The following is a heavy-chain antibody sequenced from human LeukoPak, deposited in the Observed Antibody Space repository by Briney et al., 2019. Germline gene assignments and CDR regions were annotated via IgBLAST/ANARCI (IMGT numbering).Heavy chain of an antibody. CDR3: ARGGYDFWSGYRIDY. Sequence: GGPLRLSCAASGFTFSSYGIHWVRQAPGKGLEWVAVIWYDGNNKYYADSVKGRFTISRDDSESTLYLRMYSLRAGDTAVYYCARGGYDFWSGYRIDYWGQGTLVTVSS. CDR2: IWYDGNNK. CDR1: GFTFSSYG. J-gene: IGHJ4*02. D-gene: IGHD3-3*01. V-gene: IGHV3-33*08.